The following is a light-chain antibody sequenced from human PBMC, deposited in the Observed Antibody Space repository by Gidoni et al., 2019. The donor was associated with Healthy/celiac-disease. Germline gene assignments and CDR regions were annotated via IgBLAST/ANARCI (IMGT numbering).Light chain of an antibody. CDR1: QSVSSY. Sequence: IVLTQSPPTLSLSPGERATLSCSASQSVSSYLAWYQQKPGQAPRLLIYDASNRATGIPARFSGSGSGTDFTLTISSLEPEDFAVYYCQQRSNWPPGYTFGQGTKLEIK. CDR2: DAS. CDR3: QQRSNWPPGYT. V-gene: IGKV3-11*01. J-gene: IGKJ2*01.